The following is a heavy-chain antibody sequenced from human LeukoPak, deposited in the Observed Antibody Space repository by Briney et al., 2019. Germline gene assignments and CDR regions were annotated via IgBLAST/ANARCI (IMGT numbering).Heavy chain of an antibody. V-gene: IGHV1-69*04. Sequence: SAKVSCKASGGTFSSYAISWVRQAPGQGLEWMGRIIPILGIANYAQKFQGRVTITADKSTSTAYMELSSLRSEDTAVYYCARDGVRSSPDSKVYANYWGQGTLVTVSS. J-gene: IGHJ4*02. D-gene: IGHD2-8*01. CDR3: ARDGVRSSPDSKVYANY. CDR2: IIPILGIA. CDR1: GGTFSSYA.